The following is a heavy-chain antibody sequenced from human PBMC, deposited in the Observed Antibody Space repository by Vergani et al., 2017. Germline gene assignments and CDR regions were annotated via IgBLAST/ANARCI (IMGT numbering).Heavy chain of an antibody. CDR3: ARDVCSSTSCQLFDY. CDR2: IIPILGIA. CDR1: GGTFSSYT. Sequence: QVQLVQSGAEVKKPGSSVKVSCKASGGTFSSYTISWVRQAPGQGLEWMGRIIPILGIANYAQKFQGRVTITADKSTSTAYMELSSLRSEDTAVYYCARDVCSSTSCQLFDYWGQGTLVTVSS. D-gene: IGHD2-2*01. V-gene: IGHV1-69*08. J-gene: IGHJ4*02.